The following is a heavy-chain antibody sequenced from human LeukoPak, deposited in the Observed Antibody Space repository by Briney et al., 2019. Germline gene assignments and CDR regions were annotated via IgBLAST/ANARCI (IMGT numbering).Heavy chain of an antibody. Sequence: GGSLRLSCAASGFTFSSYAMHWVRQAPGKGLEWVAVISYDGSNKYYADSVKGRFTISRDNSKNTLYLQMNSLRAEDTAVYYCARAYYYDSSGYYLPPYYYYYMDVWGKGTTVTVSS. CDR1: GFTFSSYA. V-gene: IGHV3-30-3*01. D-gene: IGHD3-22*01. J-gene: IGHJ6*03. CDR2: ISYDGSNK. CDR3: ARAYYYDSSGYYLPPYYYYYMDV.